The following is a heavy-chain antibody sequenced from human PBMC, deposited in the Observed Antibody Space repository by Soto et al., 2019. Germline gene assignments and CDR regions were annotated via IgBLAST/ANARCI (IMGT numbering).Heavy chain of an antibody. V-gene: IGHV3-23*01. CDR3: AKNNEYHYYGAMDV. D-gene: IGHD1-1*01. CDR1: GFAFSTFA. Sequence: EVQLLESGGDLVQPGGSLRLSCAASGFAFSTFAMSWVRQAPGKGLEWVSTIRGGGTSTYYADSVQGRFTISRDDSKSMLDLQMTSLIAAATDIYYGAKNNEYHYYGAMDVWGQGTTVTASS. J-gene: IGHJ6*02. CDR2: IRGGGTST.